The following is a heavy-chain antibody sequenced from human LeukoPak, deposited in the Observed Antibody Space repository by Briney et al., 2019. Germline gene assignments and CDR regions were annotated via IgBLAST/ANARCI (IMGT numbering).Heavy chain of an antibody. CDR2: INPNSGGT. Sequence: ASVKVSCKASGYTFTGYYMHWVRQAPGQGLEWMGWINPNSGGTNYAQKFQGRVTMTRDTSISTAYMELRRLRSDDTAVYSCATTYDFGSGYLFDYWGQGTLVTVSS. CDR1: GYTFTGYY. J-gene: IGHJ4*02. V-gene: IGHV1-2*02. D-gene: IGHD3-3*01. CDR3: ATTYDFGSGYLFDY.